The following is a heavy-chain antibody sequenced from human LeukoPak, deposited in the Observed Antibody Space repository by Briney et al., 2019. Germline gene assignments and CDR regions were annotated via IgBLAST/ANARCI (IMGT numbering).Heavy chain of an antibody. D-gene: IGHD4-17*01. CDR2: ISSTSGTV. Sequence: SGGSLRLSCAASGFTFSGYSMNWVRQSPGKGLEWISYISSTSGTVYYAASVKGRFTISRDNGKNLLYLQMNSLRAEDTAVYYCARDDYGDDVCDYWGQGTLVTVSS. CDR1: GFTFSGYS. J-gene: IGHJ4*02. CDR3: ARDDYGDDVCDY. V-gene: IGHV3-48*04.